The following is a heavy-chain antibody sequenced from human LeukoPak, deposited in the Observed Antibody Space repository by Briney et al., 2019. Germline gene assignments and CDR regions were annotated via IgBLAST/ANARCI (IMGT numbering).Heavy chain of an antibody. CDR1: GFTVSSNY. Sequence: GGSLRLSCAASGFTVSSNYMSWVRQAPGKGLEWVSVIYSGGSTYYADSVKGRFTISRDNSKNTLYLQMNSLRAEDTAVYYCARGPQGADDAFDIWGQGTMVTVSS. J-gene: IGHJ3*02. V-gene: IGHV3-66*01. CDR3: ARGPQGADDAFDI. D-gene: IGHD1-14*01. CDR2: IYSGGST.